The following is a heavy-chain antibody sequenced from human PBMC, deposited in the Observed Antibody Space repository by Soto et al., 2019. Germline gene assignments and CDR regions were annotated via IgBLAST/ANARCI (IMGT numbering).Heavy chain of an antibody. Sequence: EVQLVESGGGLVQPGGSLRLSCAASGFTFSSYWMSWVRQAPGKGLEWVANIKQDGSEKYYVDSVKGRFIISRDNAKNSLYLQMNSLRAEDTAVYYCARGSSGWYGDPEYFQHWGQGTLVTVSS. CDR2: IKQDGSEK. V-gene: IGHV3-7*01. J-gene: IGHJ1*01. CDR1: GFTFSSYW. CDR3: ARGSSGWYGDPEYFQH. D-gene: IGHD6-19*01.